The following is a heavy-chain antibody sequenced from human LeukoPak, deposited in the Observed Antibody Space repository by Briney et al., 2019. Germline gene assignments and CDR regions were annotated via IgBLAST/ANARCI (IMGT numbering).Heavy chain of an antibody. CDR3: ARRGTDFWSGYVAFDI. CDR2: IYYSGST. D-gene: IGHD3-3*01. Sequence: PSEALSLTCTVSGGSISSSSYYWGWIRQPPGKGLEWIGSIYYSGSTYYNPSLKSRVTISVDTSKNQFSLKLSSVTAADTAVYYCARRGTDFWSGYVAFDIWGQGTMVTVSS. CDR1: GGSISSSSYY. J-gene: IGHJ3*02. V-gene: IGHV4-39*01.